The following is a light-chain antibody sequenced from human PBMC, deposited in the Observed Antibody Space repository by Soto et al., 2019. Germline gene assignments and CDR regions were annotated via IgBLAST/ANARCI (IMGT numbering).Light chain of an antibody. V-gene: IGKV1-13*02. CDR3: QQYDSYPLT. J-gene: IGKJ4*01. CDR1: QGISSF. Sequence: ASQLTQSPSALSSSVGDRVARSSRASQGISSFLAWYQQKPGKAPKFLIYDVSTLESGVPSRFSGSGSGTEFTLTISSLQPEDFATYYCQQYDSYPLTFGGGTKVDIK. CDR2: DVS.